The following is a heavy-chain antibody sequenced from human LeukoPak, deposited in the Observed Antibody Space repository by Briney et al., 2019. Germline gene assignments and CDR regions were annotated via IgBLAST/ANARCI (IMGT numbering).Heavy chain of an antibody. J-gene: IGHJ3*02. V-gene: IGHV3-21*01. CDR1: GFTFSSYS. CDR2: ISSSSSYI. CDR3: ASTRGMDVYYYGSGSYSIDAFDI. Sequence: PGGSLRLSCAASGFTFSSYSMNWVRQAPGKGLEWVSSISSSSSYIYYADSVKGRFTISRDNAKNSLYLQMNSLRAEDTAVYYCASTRGMDVYYYGSGSYSIDAFDIWGQGTMVTVSS. D-gene: IGHD3-10*01.